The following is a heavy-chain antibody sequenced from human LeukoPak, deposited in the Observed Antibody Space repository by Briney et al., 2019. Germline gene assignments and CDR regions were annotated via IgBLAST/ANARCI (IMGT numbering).Heavy chain of an antibody. J-gene: IGHJ4*02. Sequence: GGSLRLSCAASGFTFSSYAMSWVRQAPGKGLEWVSSITSSGAYYADSVKGRFTISRDNSQNTLYLHMNSLRAEDTALYYCATVRGAYCDYWGQGTLVTVSS. V-gene: IGHV3-23*01. D-gene: IGHD4/OR15-4a*01. CDR2: ITSSGA. CDR1: GFTFSSYA. CDR3: ATVRGAYCDY.